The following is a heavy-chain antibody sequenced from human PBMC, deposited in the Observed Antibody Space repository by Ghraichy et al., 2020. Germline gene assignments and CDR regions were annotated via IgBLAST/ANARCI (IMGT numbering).Heavy chain of an antibody. D-gene: IGHD3-22*01. V-gene: IGHV3-7*01. Sequence: GGSLRLSCAASGFTFSSYWMSWVRQAPGKGLEWVANIKQDGSEKYYVDSVKGRFTISRDNAKNSLYLQMNSLRAEDTAVYYCARVGLTYYDSSGYHYFDYWGQGTLVTVSS. CDR3: ARVGLTYYDSSGYHYFDY. CDR1: GFTFSSYW. CDR2: IKQDGSEK. J-gene: IGHJ4*02.